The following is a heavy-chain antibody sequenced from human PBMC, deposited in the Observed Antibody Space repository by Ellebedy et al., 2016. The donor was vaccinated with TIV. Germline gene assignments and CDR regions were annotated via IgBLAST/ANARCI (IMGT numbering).Heavy chain of an antibody. Sequence: ASVKVSCKASGFTFTDSYMHWVRQAPGQGLEWMGIINPNDGSTTYAEKLQGRVTMTRDTSTTTIYMELSSLRSEDTAIYYCARDVYGDGALDHWGQGTLVSVSS. J-gene: IGHJ4*02. CDR2: INPNDGST. CDR3: ARDVYGDGALDH. CDR1: GFTFTDSY. V-gene: IGHV1-46*04. D-gene: IGHD2-21*02.